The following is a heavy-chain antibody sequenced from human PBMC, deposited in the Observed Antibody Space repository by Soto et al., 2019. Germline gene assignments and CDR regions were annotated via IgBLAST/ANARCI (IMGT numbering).Heavy chain of an antibody. CDR2: IYYSGST. CDR3: ARDTQRGYSGYFDS. CDR1: VCSLSSGGYY. D-gene: IGHD5-12*01. V-gene: IGHV4-31*03. J-gene: IGHJ4*02. Sequence: QVQLQESGPGLVKPSQTLSLSCTVSVCSLSSGGYYWSWIRQHPGKGLEWIGFIYYSGSTYYNPSLKSRVTISVDTSQNQFSLKLSSVTAADTAVYYCARDTQRGYSGYFDSWGQGTLVTVSS.